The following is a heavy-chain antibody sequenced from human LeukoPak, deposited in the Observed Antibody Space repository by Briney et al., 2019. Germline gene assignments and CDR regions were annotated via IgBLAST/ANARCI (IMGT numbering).Heavy chain of an antibody. CDR3: AREIVVVPAAIFGWFDP. CDR2: ISPNSGGT. CDR1: GYTFTGYY. D-gene: IGHD2-2*01. Sequence: ASVKVSCKASGYTFTGYYMHWVRQAPGQGLEWMGWISPNSGGTNYAQKSQGRVTMTRDTSISTAYMELSRLRSDDTAVYYCAREIVVVPAAIFGWFDPWGQGTLVTVSS. J-gene: IGHJ5*02. V-gene: IGHV1-2*02.